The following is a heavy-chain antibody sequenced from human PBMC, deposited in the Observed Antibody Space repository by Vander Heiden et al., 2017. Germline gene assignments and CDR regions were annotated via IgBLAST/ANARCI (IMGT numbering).Heavy chain of an antibody. J-gene: IGHJ6*02. CDR1: GGSISSGGYY. V-gene: IGHV4-31*03. Sequence: QVQLQESGPGLVKPSQTLSLTCTVSGGSISSGGYYWSWIRQHPGKGLEWIGYIYYSGSTYYNPSLKRRVTISVDTSKNQFSLKLSSVTAADTAVYYCARDPAAGPKDYYYYGMDVWGQGTTVTVSS. CDR2: IYYSGST. CDR3: ARDPAAGPKDYYYYGMDV. D-gene: IGHD3-10*01.